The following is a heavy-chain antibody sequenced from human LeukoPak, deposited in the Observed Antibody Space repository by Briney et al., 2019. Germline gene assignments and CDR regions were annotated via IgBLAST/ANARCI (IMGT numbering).Heavy chain of an antibody. J-gene: IGHJ4*02. CDR2: VNPNSGGT. CDR3: ARLSSSWSTYFDY. D-gene: IGHD6-13*01. Sequence: GASVKVSCKASGYTFTGYFIHWVRQAPGQGLEWMGWVNPNSGGTNYAQNFQGRVTMTRDTSISTVYMELSRLKSDDTAVYYCARLSSSWSTYFDYWGQGTLVTVSS. CDR1: GYTFTGYF. V-gene: IGHV1-2*02.